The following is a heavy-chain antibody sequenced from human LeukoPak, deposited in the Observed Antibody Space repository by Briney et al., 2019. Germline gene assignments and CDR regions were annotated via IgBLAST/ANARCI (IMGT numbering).Heavy chain of an antibody. Sequence: GGSLRLSCAASGFTFSNYWIHWVRQAPGKGLVWVSRINPAGNYANYADSVKGRFTISRDNAKNTVYLQMNSLRAEDTALFYCVRDWNHYDFDSWGQGTLVTVSS. J-gene: IGHJ5*01. CDR3: VRDWNHYDFDS. D-gene: IGHD3-3*01. CDR2: INPAGNYA. CDR1: GFTFSNYW. V-gene: IGHV3-74*01.